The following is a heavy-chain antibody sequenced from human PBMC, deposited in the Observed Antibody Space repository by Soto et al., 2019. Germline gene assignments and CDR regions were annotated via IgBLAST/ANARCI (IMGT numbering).Heavy chain of an antibody. CDR2: VNHGGTS. Sequence: SETLSLTCAVHGGSFSGYYWDWIRQPPGKGLEWIGEVNHGGTSNYNPSLKSRVTISVDTSQNQFSLMLTSVTAADTAVYYCARPRSSGYAGEFDYWGQGTLVT. D-gene: IGHD3-22*01. J-gene: IGHJ4*02. V-gene: IGHV4-34*01. CDR3: ARPRSSGYAGEFDY. CDR1: GGSFSGYY.